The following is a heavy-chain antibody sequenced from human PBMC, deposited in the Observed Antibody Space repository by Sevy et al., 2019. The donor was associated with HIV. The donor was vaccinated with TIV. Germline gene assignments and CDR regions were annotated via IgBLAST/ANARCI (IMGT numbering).Heavy chain of an antibody. Sequence: GGSLRLSCAASGFTFSTYAMTWVRQAPGKGLQWVSVISGSGGSTYYADSVKGAFTMSRDNSKNTTYLQMNSLRAEDTAVYYCARRPDFGVVIPTGVMDVWGQGTTVTVSS. V-gene: IGHV3-23*01. J-gene: IGHJ6*02. CDR1: GFTFSTYA. CDR2: ISGSGGST. D-gene: IGHD3-3*01. CDR3: ARRPDFGVVIPTGVMDV.